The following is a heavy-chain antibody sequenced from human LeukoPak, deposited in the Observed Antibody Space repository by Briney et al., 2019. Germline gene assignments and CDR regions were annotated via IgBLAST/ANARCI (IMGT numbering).Heavy chain of an antibody. CDR1: GFTFSSYA. D-gene: IGHD3-22*01. CDR3: ARLVVVLDY. V-gene: IGHV3-30-3*01. J-gene: IGHJ4*02. Sequence: GGSLRLSCAASGFTFSSYAMHWVRQAPGKGLEWVAVISYDGSNKYYADSVKGRFTISRDNSKNTLYLQMNSLRAEDTAVYYCARLVVVLDYWGQGTPVTVSS. CDR2: ISYDGSNK.